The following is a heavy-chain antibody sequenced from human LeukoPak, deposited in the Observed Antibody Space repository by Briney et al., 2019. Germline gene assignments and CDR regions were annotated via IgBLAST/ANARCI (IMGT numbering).Heavy chain of an antibody. J-gene: IGHJ3*02. CDR3: ARGPKFDI. CDR2: IFYSGST. Sequence: PSETLSLTCTVSGGSISSYYWSWIRQPPGKGLEWIGYIFYSGSTKYNPSLESRVTISVDTSKNQFSLKLSSVSAADTAMYYCARGPKFDIWGQGTMVTVSS. V-gene: IGHV4-59*01. CDR1: GGSISSYY.